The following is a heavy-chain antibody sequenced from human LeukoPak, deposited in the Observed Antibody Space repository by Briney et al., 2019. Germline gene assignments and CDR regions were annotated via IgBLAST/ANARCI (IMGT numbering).Heavy chain of an antibody. CDR2: INPNSGGT. CDR3: ARGPVGGYSYGIDY. Sequence: GASVKVSCKASGYTFTGYYIHWVRQAPGQGLEWMGRINPNSGGTNYAQKFQGRVTMTRDTSISIAYMELSRLRSDDTAVYYCARGPVGGYSYGIDYWGQGTLVTVSS. D-gene: IGHD5-18*01. J-gene: IGHJ4*02. V-gene: IGHV1-2*06. CDR1: GYTFTGYY.